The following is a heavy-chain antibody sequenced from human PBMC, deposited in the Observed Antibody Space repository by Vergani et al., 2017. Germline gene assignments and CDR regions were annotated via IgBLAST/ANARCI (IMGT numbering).Heavy chain of an antibody. CDR2: IYYSGNT. D-gene: IGHD2-15*01. Sequence: QVQLQESGPGLVKPSQTLSLTCTVSGGSVSSGGYYWSWIRHHPGKGLEWIGYIYYSGNTYYNPSLKSRVTVSVDTSKNQFSLRLTSVTAADTAVYYCARTLGYCSGGTVRGSNXFDPWGQGTLVTVSS. CDR1: GGSVSSGGYY. V-gene: IGHV4-31*03. CDR3: ARTLGYCSGGTVRGSNXFDP. J-gene: IGHJ5*02.